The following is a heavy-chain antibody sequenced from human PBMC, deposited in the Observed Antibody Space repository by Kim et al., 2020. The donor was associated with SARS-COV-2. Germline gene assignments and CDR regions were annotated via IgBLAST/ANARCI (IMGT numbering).Heavy chain of an antibody. CDR1: GFTFSDYY. D-gene: IGHD6-13*01. CDR3: ARDIKWDSSSWAYNWFDP. Sequence: GGSLRLSCAASGFTFSDYYMSWIRQAPGKGLEWVSYISSSSSYTNYADSVKGRFTISRDNAKNSLYLQMNSLRAEDTAVYYCARDIKWDSSSWAYNWFDPWGKGTLVTVSS. CDR2: ISSSSSYT. V-gene: IGHV3-11*06. J-gene: IGHJ5*02.